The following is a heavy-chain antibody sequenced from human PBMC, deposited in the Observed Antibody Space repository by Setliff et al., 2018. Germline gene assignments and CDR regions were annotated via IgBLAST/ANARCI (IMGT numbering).Heavy chain of an antibody. CDR1: GGTFSDYV. D-gene: IGHD6-6*01. V-gene: IGHV4-59*08. J-gene: IGHJ4*02. CDR2: IYYSGST. Sequence: SETLSLTCAASGGTFSDYVWTWIRQPPGKGLEWIGYIYYSGSTNYNPSLKSRVTISVDTSKNQFSLKLSSVTAADTAVYYCARGRNIAARLLDSWGQGTLVTVSS. CDR3: ARGRNIAARLLDS.